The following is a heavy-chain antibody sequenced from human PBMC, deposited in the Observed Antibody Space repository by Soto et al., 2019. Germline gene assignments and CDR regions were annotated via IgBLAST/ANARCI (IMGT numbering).Heavy chain of an antibody. CDR2: ISGSGGST. CDR3: AKDRASYDSSGYYLRPDAFDI. CDR1: GFTFSSYA. J-gene: IGHJ3*02. Sequence: GGSLRLSCAASGFTFSSYAMSWVRQAPGKGLEWVSAISGSGGSTYYADSVKGRFTISRDNSKNTLYLQMNSLRAEDTAVYYCAKDRASYDSSGYYLRPDAFDIWGQGTMVTVS. V-gene: IGHV3-23*01. D-gene: IGHD3-22*01.